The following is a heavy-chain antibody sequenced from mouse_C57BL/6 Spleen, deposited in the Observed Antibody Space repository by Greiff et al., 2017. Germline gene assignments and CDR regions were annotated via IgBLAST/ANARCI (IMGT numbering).Heavy chain of an antibody. V-gene: IGHV1-64*01. CDR3: ARGGGYYAVDY. CDR2: IHPNSGST. J-gene: IGHJ2*01. Sequence: QVQLQQSGAELVKPGASVKLSCKASGYTFTSYWMHWVKQRPGQGLEWIGMIHPNSGSTNYNEKFKSKATLTVDKSSSTAYMQLSSLTSEDSAVYYCARGGGYYAVDYWGQGTTLTVAS. D-gene: IGHD1-1*02. CDR1: GYTFTSYW.